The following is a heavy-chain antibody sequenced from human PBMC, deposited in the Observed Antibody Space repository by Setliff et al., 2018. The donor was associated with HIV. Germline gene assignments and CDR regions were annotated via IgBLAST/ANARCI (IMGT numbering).Heavy chain of an antibody. V-gene: IGHV1-69*06. CDR3: ATGLASAESNSNH. J-gene: IGHJ5*02. Sequence: VASVKVSCKASGGTFNNYAISWVRRAPGQGLEWVGGIILISGTTKYAQKFQGRVTITADKSTDTAYMELRSLRSDDTAVYYCATGLASAESNSNHWGQGTLVTVSS. CDR1: GGTFNNYA. D-gene: IGHD3-3*02. CDR2: IILISGTT.